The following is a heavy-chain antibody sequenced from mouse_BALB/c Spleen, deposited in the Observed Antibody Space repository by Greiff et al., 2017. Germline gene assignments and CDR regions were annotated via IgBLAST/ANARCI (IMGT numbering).Heavy chain of an antibody. Sequence: QVQLQQPGAELVKPGASVKLSCKASGYTFTSYWMHWVKQRPGQGLEWIGEIDPENGNTIYDPKFQGKASITADTSSNTAYLQLSSLTSEDTAVYYCARWITTVVARYFDVWGAGTTVTVSS. D-gene: IGHD1-1*01. CDR3: ARWITTVVARYFDV. J-gene: IGHJ1*01. CDR2: IDPENGNT. V-gene: IGHV1-69*02. CDR1: GYTFTSYW.